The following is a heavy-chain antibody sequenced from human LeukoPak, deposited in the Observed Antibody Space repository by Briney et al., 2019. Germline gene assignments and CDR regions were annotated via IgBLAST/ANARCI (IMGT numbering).Heavy chain of an antibody. D-gene: IGHD6-19*01. CDR3: ARNAGYSSGCPDY. V-gene: IGHV3-30*09. CDR2: TSYDGNNK. CDR1: GFTFSSYA. Sequence: PGGSLRLSCAASGFTFSSYAFHWVRQAPGQGLEWVAITSYDGNNKYYADSVKGRFAISRDNSNNALFLQMNSLRTEDTAVYYCARNAGYSSGCPDYWGQGTPVTVSS. J-gene: IGHJ4*02.